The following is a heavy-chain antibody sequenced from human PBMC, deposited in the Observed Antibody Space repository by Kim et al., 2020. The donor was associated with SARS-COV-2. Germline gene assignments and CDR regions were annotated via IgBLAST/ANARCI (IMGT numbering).Heavy chain of an antibody. J-gene: IGHJ6*02. CDR3: ARDRGFRGYCSSTSCSAFYYYGMDV. Sequence: SETLSLTCTVSGGSISSYYWSWIRQPPGKGLEWIGYIYYSGSTNYNPSLKSRVTISVDTSKNQFSLKLSSVTAADTAVYYCARDRGFRGYCSSTSCSAFYYYGMDVWGQGTTVTVSS. CDR2: IYYSGST. D-gene: IGHD2-2*01. CDR1: GGSISSYY. V-gene: IGHV4-59*01.